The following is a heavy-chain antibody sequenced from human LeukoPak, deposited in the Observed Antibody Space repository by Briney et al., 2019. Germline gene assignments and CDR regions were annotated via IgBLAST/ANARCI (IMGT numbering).Heavy chain of an antibody. Sequence: ASVKVSCKASGYTFTVYYMHWVRQAPGQGLEWMGWINPNSGDTNYAQKFQGRVTMTRDTSISTAYMELSRLRSDDTAVYYCARRYSSGWYDAFDIWGQGTMVIVSS. D-gene: IGHD6-19*01. J-gene: IGHJ3*02. CDR3: ARRYSSGWYDAFDI. CDR1: GYTFTVYY. V-gene: IGHV1-2*02. CDR2: INPNSGDT.